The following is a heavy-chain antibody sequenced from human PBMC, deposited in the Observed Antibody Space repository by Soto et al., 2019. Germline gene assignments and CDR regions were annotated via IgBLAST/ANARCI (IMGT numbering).Heavy chain of an antibody. V-gene: IGHV1-2*04. CDR1: GYTFTGYY. D-gene: IGHD3-10*01. CDR2: INPNSGGT. Sequence: VASVKVSGEASGYTFTGYYMHWLRQAPGQGLEWMGWINPNSGGTNYAQKFQGWVTMTGDTSISTAYMELSRLRSDDTAVYYCARALGSGSYPWYYYYYGMDVWGQGTTVTVSS. CDR3: ARALGSGSYPWYYYYYGMDV. J-gene: IGHJ6*02.